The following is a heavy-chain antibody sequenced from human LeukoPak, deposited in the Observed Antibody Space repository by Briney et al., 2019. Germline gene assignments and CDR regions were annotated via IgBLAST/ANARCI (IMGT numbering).Heavy chain of an antibody. J-gene: IGHJ6*02. D-gene: IGHD3-10*01. CDR2: IYHSGST. CDR1: GGSISSGGYS. V-gene: IGHV4-30-2*01. CDR3: ARAVRGELYYYYGMDV. Sequence: SETLSLTCAVSGGSISSGGYSWSWIRQPPGKGLEWIGYIYHSGSTYYNPSLKSRVTISVDRSKNQFSLKLSSVTAADTAVYYCARAVRGELYYYYGMDVWGQGTTVTVSS.